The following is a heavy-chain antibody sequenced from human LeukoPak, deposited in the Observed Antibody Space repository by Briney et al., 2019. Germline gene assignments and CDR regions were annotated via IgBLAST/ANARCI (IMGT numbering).Heavy chain of an antibody. CDR1: GFTFSSYG. D-gene: IGHD3-10*01. CDR2: ISYDGSNK. V-gene: IGHV3-30*18. J-gene: IGHJ3*02. CDR3: AKVWDVGVRGSPDDAFDI. Sequence: GGSLGLSCAASGFTFSSYGMHWVRQAPGKGLEWVAVISYDGSNKYYADSVKGRFTISRDNSKNTLYLQMNSLRAEDTAVYYCAKVWDVGVRGSPDDAFDIWGQGTMVTVSS.